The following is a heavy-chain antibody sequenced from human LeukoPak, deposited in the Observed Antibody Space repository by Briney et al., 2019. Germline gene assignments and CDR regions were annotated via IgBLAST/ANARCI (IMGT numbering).Heavy chain of an antibody. D-gene: IGHD6-19*01. CDR2: IYTGGTT. Sequence: GGSLRLSCAASGFSVSSNYMNWVRQAPGKGLEWVSAIYTGGTTYYADSVKGRFTISRDNSMNTLYLQMNSLRAEDTAVYYCARDKLGSGYSSDFDYWGQGTLVTVSS. J-gene: IGHJ4*02. CDR1: GFSVSSNY. CDR3: ARDKLGSGYSSDFDY. V-gene: IGHV3-66*02.